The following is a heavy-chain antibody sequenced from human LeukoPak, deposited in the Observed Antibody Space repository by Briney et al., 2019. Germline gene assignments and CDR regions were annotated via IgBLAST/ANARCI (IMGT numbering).Heavy chain of an antibody. CDR1: GFTFSNYW. Sequence: QPGGSLRLSCAASGFTFSNYWMHRVRQAPGKGLVWVSRVKSDGSSTSYADSVKGRFTISRDNAKNTLYLQVNSLRAEDTAVYYCATEGRLGLWGQGTLVTVSS. CDR2: VKSDGSST. J-gene: IGHJ4*02. CDR3: ATEGRLGL. D-gene: IGHD7-27*01. V-gene: IGHV3-74*01.